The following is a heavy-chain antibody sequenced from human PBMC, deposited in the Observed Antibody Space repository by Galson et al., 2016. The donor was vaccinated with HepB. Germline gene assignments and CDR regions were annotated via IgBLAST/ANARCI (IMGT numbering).Heavy chain of an antibody. J-gene: IGHJ6*02. V-gene: IGHV3-7*01. CDR2: IKQDGSEK. CDR3: ARTITGTPWRHYYYGMDV. Sequence: SLRLSCAASGFTFSNYWMTWVRQAPGKGLEWVAKIKQDGSEKYYVDSVKGRFTISRDNAKHALYLQTNSLRVVDTAVYYCARTITGTPWRHYYYGMDVWGQGTTVSVSS. CDR1: GFTFSNYW. D-gene: IGHD1-20*01.